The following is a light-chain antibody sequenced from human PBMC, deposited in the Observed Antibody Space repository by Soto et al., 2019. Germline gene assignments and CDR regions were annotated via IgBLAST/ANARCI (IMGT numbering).Light chain of an antibody. CDR3: YSHRTNRALGV. CDR2: EVT. CDR1: SSDVGGYDY. J-gene: IGLJ3*02. Sequence: QSALTQPASVSGSPGQSITISCTGTSSDVGGYDYVSWYQHHPGKAPKLIIYEVTNRPSGLSNRCSGSKSGNTASLIISGLQAEDEADYYCYSHRTNRALGVFGGGTKVTVL. V-gene: IGLV2-14*01.